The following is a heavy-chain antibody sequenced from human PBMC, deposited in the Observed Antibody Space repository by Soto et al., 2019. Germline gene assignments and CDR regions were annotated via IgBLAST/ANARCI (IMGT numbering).Heavy chain of an antibody. CDR1: GGSIGSSDYY. CDR3: ARGCGYSYCFDS. Sequence: PSETLSLTYTVSGGSIGSSDYYWSWIRQPPGEGLEWIGFISNSGTNSDSPSLKSRVAISMDTPKNQFSLRLSSVTAAYTAVYYRARGCGYSYCFDSWGQGTLVTVSS. D-gene: IGHD5-18*01. J-gene: IGHJ4*02. CDR2: ISNSGTN. V-gene: IGHV4-30-4*08.